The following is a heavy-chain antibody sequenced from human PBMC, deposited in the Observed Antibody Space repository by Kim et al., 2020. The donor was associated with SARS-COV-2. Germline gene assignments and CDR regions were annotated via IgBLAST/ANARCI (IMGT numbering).Heavy chain of an antibody. D-gene: IGHD3-3*01. Sequence: KGRFTISKDNSKNTLYLQMNCLRAEDTAVYYCAKDRYYDFWSGPSGGPDYWGQGTLVTVSS. CDR3: AKDRYYDFWSGPSGGPDY. J-gene: IGHJ4*02. V-gene: IGHV3-23*01.